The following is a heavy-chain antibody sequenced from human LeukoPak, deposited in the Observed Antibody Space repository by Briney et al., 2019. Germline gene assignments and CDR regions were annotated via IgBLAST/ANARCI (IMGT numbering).Heavy chain of an antibody. V-gene: IGHV3-21*01. J-gene: IGHJ4*02. CDR2: ISNTNTFI. CDR3: AKYPLKERWPRDCSSSTCYTHYFDY. Sequence: GGSLRLSCTASGFTFGSFTMNWARQAPGKGLEWVSTISNTNTFIYYADSVKGRFTISRDNAKNSPYLQMNSLRAEDTAVYYCAKYPLKERWPRDCSSSTCYTHYFDYWGQGTLVTVSS. D-gene: IGHD2-2*02. CDR1: GFTFGSFT.